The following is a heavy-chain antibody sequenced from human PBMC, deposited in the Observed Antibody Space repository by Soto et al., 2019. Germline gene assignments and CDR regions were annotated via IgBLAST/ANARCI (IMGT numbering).Heavy chain of an antibody. CDR2: IWYDGSNT. CDR3: TRDVSSRYFDL. CDR1: GFTFRNYG. Sequence: QVQLVESGGGVVQPGRSLRLSCAASGFTFRNYGMHWVRQAPGKGLEWVAVIWYDGSNTYYADSVKGRFTISRDNSKNTLHLQMNSLRAEDTAVYYCTRDVSSRYFDLWGRGSLVTV. V-gene: IGHV3-33*01. J-gene: IGHJ2*01.